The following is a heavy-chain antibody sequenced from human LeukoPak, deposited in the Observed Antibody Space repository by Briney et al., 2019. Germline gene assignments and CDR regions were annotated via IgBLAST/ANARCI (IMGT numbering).Heavy chain of an antibody. CDR2: IWYDGSNK. CDR3: ARDRNSSSWYRYYYYYGMDV. Sequence: PGRSLRLSCAASGFTFSSYGMHWVRQAPGKGLEWVAVIWYDGSNKYYADSVKGRFTISRDNFKNTLYLQMNSLRAEDTAVYYCARDRNSSSWYRYYYYYGMDVWGQGTTVTVSS. V-gene: IGHV3-33*01. J-gene: IGHJ6*02. CDR1: GFTFSSYG. D-gene: IGHD6-13*01.